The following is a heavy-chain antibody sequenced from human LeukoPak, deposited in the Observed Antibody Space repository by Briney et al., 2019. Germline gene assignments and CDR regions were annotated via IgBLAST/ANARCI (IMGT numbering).Heavy chain of an antibody. D-gene: IGHD4-17*01. J-gene: IGHJ4*02. CDR3: ARKGDYVGYFDY. CDR1: GGSISSSSYY. Sequence: SETLSLTCTVSGGSISSSSYYWGWIRQPPGKGLEWIGTIYYSGSTYYNPSLKSRVAMSVDTSKNQFSLSLSSATAADTAVYYCARKGDYVGYFDYWGQGTLVTVSS. CDR2: IYYSGST. V-gene: IGHV4-39*07.